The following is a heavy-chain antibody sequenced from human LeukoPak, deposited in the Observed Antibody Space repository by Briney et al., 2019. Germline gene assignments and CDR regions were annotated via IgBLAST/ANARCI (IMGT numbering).Heavy chain of an antibody. J-gene: IGHJ4*02. CDR3: ARDRSVVPAATLTFGAFDY. CDR2: ISYDGSNK. CDR1: GFTFSSYA. Sequence: PGRSLRLSCAASGFTFSSYAIHWVRQAPGKGLEWVAVISYDGSNKYYADSVKGRFTISRDNSKNTLYLQMNSLRAEDTAVYYCARDRSVVPAATLTFGAFDYWGQGTLVTVSS. D-gene: IGHD2-2*01. V-gene: IGHV3-30-3*01.